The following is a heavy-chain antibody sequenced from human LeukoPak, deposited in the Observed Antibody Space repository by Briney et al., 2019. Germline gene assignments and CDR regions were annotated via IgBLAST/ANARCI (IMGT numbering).Heavy chain of an antibody. J-gene: IGHJ4*02. CDR1: GFTFSSYS. Sequence: GGSLRLSCAASGFTFSSYSMNWVRQAPGEGLEWVSSISSSSSYIYYADSVKGRFTISRDNAKNSLYLQMKSLRAEDTAVYYCARVGLRSKTRDYWGQGTLVTVSS. CDR2: ISSSSSYI. CDR3: ARVGLRSKTRDY. V-gene: IGHV3-21*01. D-gene: IGHD5-12*01.